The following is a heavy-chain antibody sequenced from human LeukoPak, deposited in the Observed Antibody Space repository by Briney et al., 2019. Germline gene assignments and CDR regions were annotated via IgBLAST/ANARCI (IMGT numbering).Heavy chain of an antibody. V-gene: IGHV3-11*01. CDR2: ISSSGSNI. J-gene: IGHJ4*02. Sequence: PGGSLRLSCAASGFTFSDYYMSWVRQAPGKGLEWVSFISSSGSNIYYADSVKGRFTISRDNAKNSLYLQMNSLRAEDTAVYYCARDGWRVIPPFFDYWGQGALVTVSS. CDR3: ARDGWRVIPPFFDY. CDR1: GFTFSDYY. D-gene: IGHD2-21*01.